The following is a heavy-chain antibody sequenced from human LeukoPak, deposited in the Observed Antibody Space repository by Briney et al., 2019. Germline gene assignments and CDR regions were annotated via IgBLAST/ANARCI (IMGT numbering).Heavy chain of an antibody. V-gene: IGHV4-59*01. J-gene: IGHJ4*02. D-gene: IGHD6-13*01. CDR3: ARVGAPYSSSLYFSL. CDR2: IYYSGST. Sequence: SETLSLTCTVSGGSISSYYWSWIRQPPGKGLEWIGYIYYSGSTNYNPSLKSRVTISVDTSKNQFSLKLSSVTAADTAVYYCARVGAPYSSSLYFSLWGQRTLVTASS. CDR1: GGSISSYY.